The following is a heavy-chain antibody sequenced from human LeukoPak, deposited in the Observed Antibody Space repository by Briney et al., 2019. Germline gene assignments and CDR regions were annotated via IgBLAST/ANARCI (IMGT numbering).Heavy chain of an antibody. CDR1: GYTFTSYG. Sequence: ASVKVSCKASGYTFTSYGISWVRQAPGQGLEWMGWISAYNGNTSYAQKLQGRVTMTTDTSTSTAYMELRSLRSDDTAVYYCARRGYGDYTGYYYYGMDVWGQGTTVTVSS. V-gene: IGHV1-18*01. CDR3: ARRGYGDYTGYYYYGMDV. CDR2: ISAYNGNT. D-gene: IGHD4-17*01. J-gene: IGHJ6*02.